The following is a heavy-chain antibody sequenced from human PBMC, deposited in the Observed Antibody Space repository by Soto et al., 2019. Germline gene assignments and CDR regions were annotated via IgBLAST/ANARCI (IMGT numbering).Heavy chain of an antibody. Sequence: SVKVSCKASGGTFSSYAISWVRQAPGQGLEWMGGIIPIFGTANYAQKFQGRVTITADKSTSTAYMELSSLRSEDTAVYYCARVPDIVAAAGGMDVWGQGTTVTVS. CDR1: GGTFSSYA. J-gene: IGHJ6*02. CDR2: IIPIFGTA. V-gene: IGHV1-69*06. D-gene: IGHD2-15*01. CDR3: ARVPDIVAAAGGMDV.